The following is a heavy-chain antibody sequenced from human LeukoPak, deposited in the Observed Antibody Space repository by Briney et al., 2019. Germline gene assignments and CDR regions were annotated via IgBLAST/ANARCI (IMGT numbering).Heavy chain of an antibody. V-gene: IGHV3-23*01. J-gene: IGHJ4*02. Sequence: GGSLRLSCAASGFTFSSYAMSWVRQAPGKGLEWVSAISGSGGSTYYADSVKGRFTISRDNSKNTLYLQMNSLRAEDTAVYYCARGHSRGYYLKYWGQGTLVTVSS. CDR3: ARGHSRGYYLKY. CDR1: GFTFSSYA. CDR2: ISGSGGST. D-gene: IGHD3-22*01.